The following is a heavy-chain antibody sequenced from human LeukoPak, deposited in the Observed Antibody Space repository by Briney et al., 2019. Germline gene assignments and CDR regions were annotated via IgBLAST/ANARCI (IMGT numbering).Heavy chain of an antibody. CDR3: ARRDTAMDDGDY. D-gene: IGHD5-18*01. J-gene: IGHJ4*02. V-gene: IGHV1-69*13. CDR1: GGTFSSYA. Sequence: SVKVSCKASGGTFSSYAISWVRQAPGQGLEWMGGIIPIFGTANYAQKFQGRVTITADESTSTAYVELSSLRSEDTAVYYCARRDTAMDDGDYWGQGTLVTVSS. CDR2: IIPIFGTA.